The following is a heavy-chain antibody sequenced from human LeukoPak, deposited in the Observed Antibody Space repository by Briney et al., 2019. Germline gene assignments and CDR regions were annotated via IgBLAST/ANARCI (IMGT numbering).Heavy chain of an antibody. CDR2: ISGSGDNT. J-gene: IGHJ4*02. V-gene: IGHV3-23*01. D-gene: IGHD2-15*01. Sequence: GGSLRLSCVASGFTFNTYAMNWVRQAPGKGLEWVSGISGSGDNTYYGDSVKGRFTISRDNSKNTLYLQMNSLRAEDTAVYYCFSVVAANWGQGTLVTVSS. CDR1: GFTFNTYA. CDR3: FSVVAAN.